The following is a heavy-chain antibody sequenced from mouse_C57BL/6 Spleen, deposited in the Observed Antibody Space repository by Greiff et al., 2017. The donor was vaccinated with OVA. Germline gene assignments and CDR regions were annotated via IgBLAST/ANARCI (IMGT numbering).Heavy chain of an antibody. D-gene: IGHD1-1*01. CDR1: GYAFSSSW. J-gene: IGHJ1*03. V-gene: IGHV1-82*01. Sequence: VQLVESGPELVKPGASVKISCKASGYAFSSSWMNWVKQRPGKGLEWIGRIYPGDGDTNYNGKFKGKATLTADKSSSTAYMQLSSLTSEDSAVYFCARSLDYGSSYWYFDVWGTGTTVTVSS. CDR3: ARSLDYGSSYWYFDV. CDR2: IYPGDGDT.